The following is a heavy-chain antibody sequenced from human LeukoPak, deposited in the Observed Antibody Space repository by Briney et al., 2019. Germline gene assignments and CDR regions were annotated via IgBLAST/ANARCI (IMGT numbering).Heavy chain of an antibody. CDR3: ARAVSVSSYYFDC. D-gene: IGHD5/OR15-5a*01. J-gene: IGHJ4*02. Sequence: GGSLRLSCAASGFIFSDYYMSWIRQAPGKGLEWISYISSSSSYTNYVDSVKGRFTISRDNAKNSLYLQVNSLRAEDTAVYYCARAVSVSSYYFDCWGQGTLVTVSS. CDR1: GFIFSDYY. CDR2: ISSSSSYT. V-gene: IGHV3-11*05.